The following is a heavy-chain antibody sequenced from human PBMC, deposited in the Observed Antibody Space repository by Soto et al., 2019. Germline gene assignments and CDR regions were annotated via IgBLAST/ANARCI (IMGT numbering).Heavy chain of an antibody. V-gene: IGHV3-23*01. CDR2: ISNNGDRT. Sequence: EVQLLESGGGLVQPGGSLRLSCAASGFTFSSYAMSWVRQAPGKGLEWVSVISNNGDRTYYADSVKGRFTISRDNSKNTLYLQMNSLRAEDTAIYYCAKEEGRYSCGEGDFDLWGLGTLVTVSS. CDR3: AKEEGRYSCGEGDFDL. J-gene: IGHJ4*02. D-gene: IGHD5-18*01. CDR1: GFTFSSYA.